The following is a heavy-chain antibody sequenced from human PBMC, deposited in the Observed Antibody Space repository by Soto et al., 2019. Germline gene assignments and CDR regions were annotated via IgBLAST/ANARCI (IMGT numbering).Heavy chain of an antibody. CDR1: GFNFPTFC. CDR2: IYPDDSDT. D-gene: IGHD3-22*01. V-gene: IGHV5-51*01. CDR3: ARDLGTLDSSGYPFLYYYYYYGMDV. J-gene: IGHJ6*02. Sequence: GESLKISCKHSGFNFPTFCIAWVRQMPGKGLEWMGTIYPDDSDTRYSPSFQGQVTISADKSIQTAYPQWGSLRAEDTAVYYCARDLGTLDSSGYPFLYYYYYYGMDVWGQGTTVTVSS.